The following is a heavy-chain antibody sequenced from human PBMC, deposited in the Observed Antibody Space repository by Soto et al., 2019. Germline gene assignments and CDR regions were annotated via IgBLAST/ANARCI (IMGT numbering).Heavy chain of an antibody. V-gene: IGHV1-3*04. CDR2: IHTGNGNT. CDR3: ATATAVGYSDS. Sequence: VSVNVSIKASGYTLTSDAMHWARQAPGQRLEWMGWIHTGNGNTKYSQKFQGRVTITRDTSASTAYMELGSLRSEDTAVYYCATATAVGYSDSRGEATQVSVSS. CDR1: GYTLTSDA. J-gene: IGHJ4*02. D-gene: IGHD1-26*01.